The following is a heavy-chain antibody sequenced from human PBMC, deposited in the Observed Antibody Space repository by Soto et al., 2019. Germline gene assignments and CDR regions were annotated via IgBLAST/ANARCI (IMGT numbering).Heavy chain of an antibody. J-gene: IGHJ3*02. D-gene: IGHD4-17*01. CDR3: AKGGHLETTDGSDS. Sequence: EVQLLESGGGLVQPGGSLRLPCAASGFTFRSFAMSWVRQAPGKGLEWVSTISGSGGNTYYTDSVKGRFIISRDNFKNTLYLQMNILRAVDTAVYYCAKGGHLETTDGSDSWGQGTMFIVSS. CDR2: ISGSGGNT. CDR1: GFTFRSFA. V-gene: IGHV3-23*01.